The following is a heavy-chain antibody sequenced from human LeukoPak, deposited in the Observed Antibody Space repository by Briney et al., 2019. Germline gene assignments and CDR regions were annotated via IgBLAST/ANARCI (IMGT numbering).Heavy chain of an antibody. D-gene: IGHD1-1*01. CDR3: AREVLSTGSRPRRFYFDC. Sequence: GASVKVSCKASGYTFTSYYMHWVRQAPGQGLEWMGIINPSGGSTSYAQKFQGRVTMTRGTSTSTVYMELSSLRSEDTALYYCAREVLSTGSRPRRFYFDCWGQGTLVTVSS. CDR2: INPSGGST. CDR1: GYTFTSYY. V-gene: IGHV1-46*01. J-gene: IGHJ4*02.